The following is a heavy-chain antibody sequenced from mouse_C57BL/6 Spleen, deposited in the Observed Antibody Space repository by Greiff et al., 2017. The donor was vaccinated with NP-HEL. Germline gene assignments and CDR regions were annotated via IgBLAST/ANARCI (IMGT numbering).Heavy chain of an antibody. CDR2: INPGSGGT. CDR3: ARRIYDYDGYYAMDY. J-gene: IGHJ4*01. D-gene: IGHD2-4*01. V-gene: IGHV1-54*01. CDR1: GYAFTNYL. Sequence: VQLQQSGAELVRPGTSVKVSCKASGYAFTNYLIEWVKQRPGQGLEWIGVINPGSGGTNYNEKFKGKATLTADKSSSTAYMQLSSLTSEDSAVYFCARRIYDYDGYYAMDYWGQGTSVTVSS.